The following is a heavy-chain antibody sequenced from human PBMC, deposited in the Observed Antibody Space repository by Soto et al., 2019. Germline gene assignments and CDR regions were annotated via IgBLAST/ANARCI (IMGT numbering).Heavy chain of an antibody. CDR3: AKDQKAGIGYYYGMDV. J-gene: IGHJ6*02. CDR2: ISYDGSNK. Sequence: QVQLVESGGGVVQPGRSLRLSCAASGFTFSSYGMHWVRQAPGKGLEWVAVISYDGSNKYYADSVKGRFTISRDNSKHTLYLQMNSLRAEDTAVYYCAKDQKAGIGYYYGMDVWGQGTTVTVSS. D-gene: IGHD6-19*01. CDR1: GFTFSSYG. V-gene: IGHV3-30*18.